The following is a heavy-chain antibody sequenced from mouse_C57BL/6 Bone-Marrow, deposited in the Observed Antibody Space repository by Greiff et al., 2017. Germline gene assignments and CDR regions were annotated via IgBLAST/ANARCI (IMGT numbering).Heavy chain of an antibody. CDR1: GYTFTDYY. Sequence: EVKLQQSGPELVKPGASVQISCKASGYTFTDYYMNWVKQSHGKSLEWIGDINPNNGGTSYNQKFKGKATLTVDTSSSTAYMELRSLTAEDSAIYYCAKAYSPDDWGQGTTLTVSS. J-gene: IGHJ2*01. CDR2: INPNNGGT. CDR3: AKAYSPDD. D-gene: IGHD2-10*01. V-gene: IGHV1-26*01.